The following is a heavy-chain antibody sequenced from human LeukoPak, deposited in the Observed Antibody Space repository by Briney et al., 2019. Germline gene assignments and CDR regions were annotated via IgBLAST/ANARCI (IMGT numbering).Heavy chain of an antibody. V-gene: IGHV1-46*01. CDR1: GYTFTSYY. CDR2: INPSGGST. Sequence: ASVKVSCKASGYTFTSYYMHWVRQAPGQGLEWIGIINPSGGSTSYAQKFQGRVTMTRDTSTSTVYMELSSLRSEDTAVYYCARDLHSSSWYLLYMDVWGKGTTVTVSS. J-gene: IGHJ6*03. D-gene: IGHD6-13*01. CDR3: ARDLHSSSWYLLYMDV.